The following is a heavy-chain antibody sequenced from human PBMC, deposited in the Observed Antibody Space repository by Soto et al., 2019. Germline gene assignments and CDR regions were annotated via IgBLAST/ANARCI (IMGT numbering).Heavy chain of an antibody. V-gene: IGHV1-18*04. D-gene: IGHD3-10*01. CDR1: GYTFTSYG. CDR3: AREIGGSGSYYSFGY. CDR2: ISAYNGNT. Sequence: ASVKVSCKASGYTFTSYGISWVRQAPGQGLEWMGWISAYNGNTNYAQKLQGRVTMTTDTSTSTAYMELRSLRSDDTAVYYCAREIGGSGSYYSFGYSGQGTLVTVSS. J-gene: IGHJ4*02.